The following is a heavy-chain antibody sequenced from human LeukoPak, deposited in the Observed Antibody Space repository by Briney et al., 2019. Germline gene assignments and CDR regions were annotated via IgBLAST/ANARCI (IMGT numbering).Heavy chain of an antibody. CDR1: GGSISSYY. Sequence: PSETLSLTCTVSGGSISSYYWSWIRQPPGKGLEWIGYLYNTGSSDYNPSLKSRVTLSADTSKNQFSLKLSSVTAADTAVYYCARAGAYRSSWYGFDYWGQGTLVTVSS. CDR3: ARAGAYRSSWYGFDY. V-gene: IGHV4-59*01. CDR2: LYNTGSS. D-gene: IGHD6-13*01. J-gene: IGHJ4*02.